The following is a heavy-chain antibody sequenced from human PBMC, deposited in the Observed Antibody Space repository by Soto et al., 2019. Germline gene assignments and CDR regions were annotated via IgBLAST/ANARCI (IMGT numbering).Heavy chain of an antibody. Sequence: ASVKVSCKASGYTFTGYYMHWVRQAPGQGLEWMGWINPNSGGTNYAQKFQGRVTMTRDTSISTAYMELSRLRSDDTAVYYCARAQDYYDSSGYCNRFDPWGQGTLVTVSS. CDR3: ARAQDYYDSSGYCNRFDP. D-gene: IGHD3-22*01. CDR2: INPNSGGT. J-gene: IGHJ5*02. V-gene: IGHV1-2*02. CDR1: GYTFTGYY.